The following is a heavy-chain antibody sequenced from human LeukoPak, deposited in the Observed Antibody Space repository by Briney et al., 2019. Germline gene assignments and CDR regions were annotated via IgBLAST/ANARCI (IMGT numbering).Heavy chain of an antibody. CDR2: IIPIFGAA. CDR1: GGTFTSYV. V-gene: IGHV1-69*06. D-gene: IGHD4-17*01. Sequence: ASVKVSCKASGGTFTSYVISWVRQAPGQGLEWMGGIIPIFGAANYAQKFQGRVTITADKSTSTVYMELSSLRSEDTAVYYCARATPVDYGDVQNWFDPWGQGTLVTVSS. J-gene: IGHJ5*02. CDR3: ARATPVDYGDVQNWFDP.